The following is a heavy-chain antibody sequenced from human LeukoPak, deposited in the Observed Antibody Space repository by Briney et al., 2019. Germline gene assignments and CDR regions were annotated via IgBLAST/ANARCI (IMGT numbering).Heavy chain of an antibody. CDR2: IYSGGST. V-gene: IGHV3-53*01. J-gene: IGHJ6*03. CDR1: GLTVSSNY. Sequence: PGGSLRLSCAASGLTVSSNYMSWVRQAPGKGLEWVSVIYSGGSTYYADSVKGRFTISRDNSKNTLYLQMNSLRAEDTAVYYCARGLGTDYYYYMDVWGKGTTVTVSS. CDR3: ARGLGTDYYYYMDV. D-gene: IGHD6-13*01.